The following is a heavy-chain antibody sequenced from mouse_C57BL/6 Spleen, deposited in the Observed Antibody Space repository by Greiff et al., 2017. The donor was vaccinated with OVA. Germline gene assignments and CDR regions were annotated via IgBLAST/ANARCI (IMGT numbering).Heavy chain of an antibody. CDR1: GFSLTSYA. D-gene: IGHD1-1*01. Sequence: VQLQQSGPGLVAPSQSLSITCTVSGFSLTSYAISWVRQPPGKGLEWLGVIWTGGGTNYNSALKSRLSISKDNSKSQVFLKMNSLQTDDTARYYCAREGYYGSLWYFDVWGTGTTVTVSS. CDR3: AREGYYGSLWYFDV. CDR2: IWTGGGT. V-gene: IGHV2-9-1*01. J-gene: IGHJ1*03.